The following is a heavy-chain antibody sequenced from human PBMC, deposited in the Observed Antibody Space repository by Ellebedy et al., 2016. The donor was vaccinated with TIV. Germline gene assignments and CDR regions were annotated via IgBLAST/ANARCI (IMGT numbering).Heavy chain of an antibody. D-gene: IGHD1-26*01. CDR1: GFIFHDYA. CDR2: LSWNSGSI. V-gene: IGHV3-9*01. J-gene: IGHJ4*02. Sequence: SLRLSXAASGFIFHDYAMHWVRQAPGKGLEWVSGLSWNSGSIGFADSVKGRFSISRDNANNSLYLQMNSLTAEDTALYYCAKDLFSGSFPTYNFDYWGQGALVTVSS. CDR3: AKDLFSGSFPTYNFDY.